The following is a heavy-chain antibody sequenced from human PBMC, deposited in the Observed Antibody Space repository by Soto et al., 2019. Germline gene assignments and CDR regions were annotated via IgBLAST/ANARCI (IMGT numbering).Heavy chain of an antibody. CDR1: GGSISSYY. J-gene: IGHJ5*02. V-gene: IGHV4-59*01. Sequence: LSLTCTVSGGSISSYYWSWIRQPPGQGLEWIGYIHDSGSTNYNPSLKNRVTISVDTPTNQFSLRLSPVTAADTAVYYCARGLGYCSSTRCPTWFDPWGRGTLVTVSS. CDR2: IHDSGST. D-gene: IGHD2-2*01. CDR3: ARGLGYCSSTRCPTWFDP.